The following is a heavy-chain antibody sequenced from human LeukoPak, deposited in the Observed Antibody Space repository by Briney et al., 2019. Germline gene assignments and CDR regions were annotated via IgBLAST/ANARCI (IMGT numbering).Heavy chain of an antibody. V-gene: IGHV3-7*01. J-gene: IGHJ4*02. CDR3: AKDPRELGYCSSTSCYLFDY. CDR2: IKPDGSEK. CDR1: GFRFSDYN. Sequence: GGSLTLSCAASGFRFSDYNMSWVRQTPGKGLEWMANIKPDGSEKYYVDSVKGRFTISRDNSKNTLYLQMNSLRAEDTAVYYCAKDPRELGYCSSTSCYLFDYWGQGTLVTVSS. D-gene: IGHD2-2*01.